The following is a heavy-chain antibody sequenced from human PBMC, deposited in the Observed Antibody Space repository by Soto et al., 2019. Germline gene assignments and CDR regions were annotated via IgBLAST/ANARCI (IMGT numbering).Heavy chain of an antibody. V-gene: IGHV1-3*01. CDR1: GYSFSDYP. Sequence: QVHLVQSGADVKKPGASVKVSCKAPGYSFSDYPLHWVRQAPGQGLEWLGWINGGNGDTGSSQKFQGRITFTKDTSATTVYMELSSLRSQDTAIYYCARVYGYDYGDYGVGYFDYWGQGTLVTVAS. CDR2: INGGNGDT. D-gene: IGHD4-17*01. CDR3: ARVYGYDYGDYGVGYFDY. J-gene: IGHJ4*02.